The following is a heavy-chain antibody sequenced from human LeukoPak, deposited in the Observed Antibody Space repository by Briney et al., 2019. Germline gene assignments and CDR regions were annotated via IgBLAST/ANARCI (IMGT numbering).Heavy chain of an antibody. CDR1: GFTFSSYS. D-gene: IGHD3-3*01. V-gene: IGHV3-21*01. J-gene: IGHJ6*02. Sequence: GGSLRLSCAASGFTFSSYSMNWVRQAPGKGLEWVSSISSSSSYIYYADSVKGRFTISRDNAKNSLYLQMNSLRAEDTAVYYCARPTIFGVVVGMDAWGQGTTVTVSS. CDR2: ISSSSSYI. CDR3: ARPTIFGVVVGMDA.